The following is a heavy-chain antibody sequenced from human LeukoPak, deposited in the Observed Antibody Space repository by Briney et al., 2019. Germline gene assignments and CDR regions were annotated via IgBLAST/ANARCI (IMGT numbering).Heavy chain of an antibody. V-gene: IGHV3-7*01. CDR3: AYDFWSGYYKDWFDP. CDR1: GFTFSSYW. CDR2: IKQDGSEK. J-gene: IGHJ5*02. Sequence: GGSLRLSCAASGFTFSSYWMSWVRQAPGKGLEWVANIKQDGSEKYYVDSVKGRFTISRGNAKNSLYLQMNSLRAEDTAVYYCAYDFWSGYYKDWFDPWGQGTLVTVSS. D-gene: IGHD3-3*01.